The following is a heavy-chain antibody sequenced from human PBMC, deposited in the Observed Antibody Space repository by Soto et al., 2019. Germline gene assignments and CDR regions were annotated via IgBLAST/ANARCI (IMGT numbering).Heavy chain of an antibody. CDR2: GGT. Sequence: GGTHSAQNFQGRITLTRDTSISTTYMELSSLTSDDTAVYYCSRRGDGRGGVVKAAPFDPWGQGTLVTVSS. J-gene: IGHJ5*02. V-gene: IGHV1-2*02. D-gene: IGHD2-15*01. CDR3: SRRGDGRGGVVKAAPFDP.